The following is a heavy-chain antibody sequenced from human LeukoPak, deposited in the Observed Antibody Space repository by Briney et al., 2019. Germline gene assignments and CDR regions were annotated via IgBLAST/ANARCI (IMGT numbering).Heavy chain of an antibody. Sequence: GRSLRLSCAASGFTFSSYGMHWVRQAPGKGLEWVAVIWYDGSNKYYADSVRGRFTMTSDNSTNTLYLQMNSLRAEDTDVYYCAREDHSGYSYGFNGMDVWGQGTTVTVSS. J-gene: IGHJ6*02. CDR3: AREDHSGYSYGFNGMDV. V-gene: IGHV3-33*01. D-gene: IGHD5-18*01. CDR1: GFTFSSYG. CDR2: IWYDGSNK.